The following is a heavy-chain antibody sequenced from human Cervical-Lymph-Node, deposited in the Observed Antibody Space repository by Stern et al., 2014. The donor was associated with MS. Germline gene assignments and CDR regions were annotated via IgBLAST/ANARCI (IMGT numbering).Heavy chain of an antibody. CDR2: IYYSGTT. V-gene: IGHV4-59*01. CDR1: GGWISSYY. D-gene: IGHD2-8*01. CDR3: AIRNGDY. J-gene: IGHJ4*02. Sequence: QMQLKESGQGMVKPSETLSLTCNVSGGWISSYYWSWMRKLPGKGLEWIGYIYYSGTTNYNPSLKSRVTISVDTSKNQFSLKLSSLTTANTALYYCAIRNGDYWGQGTLVTVSS.